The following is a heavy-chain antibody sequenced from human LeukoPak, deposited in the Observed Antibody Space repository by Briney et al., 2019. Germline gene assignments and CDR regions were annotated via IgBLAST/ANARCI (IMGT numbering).Heavy chain of an antibody. D-gene: IGHD1-26*01. CDR2: IYPSGST. V-gene: IGHV4-4*07. J-gene: IGHJ4*02. Sequence: SETLSLTCTVSAGSTSSYYWTWIRHPAGKGLEWIGRIYPSGSTNYNPSLKRRVTMSVDTAKNQFSLKLSSVTGADTAVYYCARENSGSYREFDYWGQGTLVTVSS. CDR3: ARENSGSYREFDY. CDR1: AGSTSSYY.